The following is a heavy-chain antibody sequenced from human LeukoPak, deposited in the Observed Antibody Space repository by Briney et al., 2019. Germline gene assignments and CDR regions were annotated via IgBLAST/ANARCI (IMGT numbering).Heavy chain of an antibody. Sequence: SETLSLTCAVSGDSISSNNWWSWVRQPPGKGLEWVGEIYHSGTTNYRPSLKSRVTISLGKSKNQFSLRLTSVTAADTAVYYCARDPSGNGVNFDYWGQGTLVTVSS. CDR2: IYHSGTT. D-gene: IGHD3-10*01. CDR3: ARDPSGNGVNFDY. V-gene: IGHV4-4*02. CDR1: GDSISSNNW. J-gene: IGHJ4*02.